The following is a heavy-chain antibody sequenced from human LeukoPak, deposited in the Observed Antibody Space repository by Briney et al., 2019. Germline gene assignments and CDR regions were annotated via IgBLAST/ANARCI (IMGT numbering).Heavy chain of an antibody. Sequence: GASVKVSCKASGYTFTSYDINWVRQATGQGLEWMGWMNPNSGNTGYAQKFQGRVTITRNTSISTAYMELRSLRSEDTAVYYCARGANYYGSGSYRHYYYYYMDVWGKGTTVTVSS. D-gene: IGHD3-10*01. CDR2: MNPNSGNT. J-gene: IGHJ6*03. V-gene: IGHV1-8*01. CDR1: GYTFTSYD. CDR3: ARGANYYGSGSYRHYYYYYMDV.